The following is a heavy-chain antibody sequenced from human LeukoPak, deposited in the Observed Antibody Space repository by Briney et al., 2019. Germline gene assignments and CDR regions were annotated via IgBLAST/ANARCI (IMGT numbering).Heavy chain of an antibody. CDR2: ISSSSYI. J-gene: IGHJ5*02. CDR1: GFTFSSYS. CDR3: ARKKYYYDTSTYGWFDP. D-gene: IGHD3-22*01. V-gene: IGHV3-21*01. Sequence: GGSLRLSCAASGFTFSSYSMNWVRQAPGKGLEWVSSISSSSYIYYADSVKGRFTISRDNAKNSLYLQMNGLRAADTAVYYCARKKYYYDTSTYGWFDPWGQGTLVTVSS.